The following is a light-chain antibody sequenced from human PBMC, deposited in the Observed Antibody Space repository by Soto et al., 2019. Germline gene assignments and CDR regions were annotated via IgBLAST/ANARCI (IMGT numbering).Light chain of an antibody. CDR2: GAS. CDR1: QSVSNNY. J-gene: IGKJ1*01. V-gene: IGKV3-20*01. CDR3: QQYGSPGT. Sequence: EIVLTQSPGPLSLSPGERATLSCRASQSVSNNYLAWYQQQPGQAPRLLIYGASNRATGIPDRFSGSGSGTDSTLTISRLEPEDFAVYYCQQYGSPGTFGQGTKVDIK.